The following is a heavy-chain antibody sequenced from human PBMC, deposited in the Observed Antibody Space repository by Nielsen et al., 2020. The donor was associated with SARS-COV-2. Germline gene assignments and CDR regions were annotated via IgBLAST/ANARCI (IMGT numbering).Heavy chain of an antibody. CDR2: ISGSGGIT. CDR3: ARDREQWLVRAYYYYGMDV. Sequence: VRQAPGKGLEWVSSISGSGGITYYADSVKGRFTISGDNSKDTLFLQMNSLRAEDTAVYYCARDREQWLVRAYYYYGMDVWGQGTTVTVSS. D-gene: IGHD6-19*01. V-gene: IGHV3-23*01. J-gene: IGHJ6*02.